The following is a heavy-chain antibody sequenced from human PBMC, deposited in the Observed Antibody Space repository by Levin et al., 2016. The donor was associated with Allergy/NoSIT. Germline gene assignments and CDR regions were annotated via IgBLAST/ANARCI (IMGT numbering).Heavy chain of an antibody. V-gene: IGHV3-48*02. J-gene: IGHJ3*01. D-gene: IGHD3-16*01. CDR1: GFSLTGYS. CDR2: ISTTSTTT. CDR3: ARADHYYDGTSYYGMGALDL. Sequence: GESLKISCAASGFSLTGYSMHWVRQAPGKGLEWLSYISTTSTTTYYADSMKGRITISRDNAQNSLYLQLHGLRDEDTALYYCARADHYYDGTSYYGMGALDLWGLGTMVIVSS.